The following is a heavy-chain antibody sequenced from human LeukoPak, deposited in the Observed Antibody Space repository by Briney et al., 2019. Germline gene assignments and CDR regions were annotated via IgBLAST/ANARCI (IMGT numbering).Heavy chain of an antibody. CDR1: GFTFSSYA. D-gene: IGHD6-13*01. J-gene: IGHJ4*02. CDR2: ISSSSSYI. Sequence: GGPLRLSCAASGFTFSSYAMSWVRQAPGKGLEWVSSISSSSSYIYYADSVKGRFTISRDNAKNSLYLQMNSLRAEDTAVYYCARCEIAAASIFDYWGQGTLVTVSS. CDR3: ARCEIAAASIFDY. V-gene: IGHV3-21*01.